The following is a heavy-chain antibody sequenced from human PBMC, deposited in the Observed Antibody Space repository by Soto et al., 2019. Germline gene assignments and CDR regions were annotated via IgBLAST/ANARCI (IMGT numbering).Heavy chain of an antibody. J-gene: IGHJ5*02. CDR1: GGSISSGGYS. V-gene: IGHV4-30-2*01. Sequence: SETLSLTCAVSGGSISSGGYSWSWIRQPPGKGLEWIGYIYHSGSTYYNPSLKSRVTISVDRSKNQFSLKLSSVTAADTAVYYCARLRSWSYNWFDPWGQGTLVTVSS. CDR3: ARLRSWSYNWFDP. D-gene: IGHD6-13*01. CDR2: IYHSGST.